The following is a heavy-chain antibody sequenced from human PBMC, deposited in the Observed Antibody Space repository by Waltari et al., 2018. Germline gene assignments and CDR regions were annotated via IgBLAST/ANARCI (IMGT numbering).Heavy chain of an antibody. CDR2: ISGDGAGT. CDR1: GFTYISFW. V-gene: IGHV3-74*01. Sequence: EVHLVESVGGLVRPGGSLRLSCPASGFTYISFWLPWVRQAPGKGPQWVARISGDGAGTHYADSVRGRFTISRDNANNMVYLQMNSLSDDDTATYFCARASISRDTGNTFDSWGQGNLVTVSS. J-gene: IGHJ4*02. CDR3: ARASISRDTGNTFDS. D-gene: IGHD5-18*01.